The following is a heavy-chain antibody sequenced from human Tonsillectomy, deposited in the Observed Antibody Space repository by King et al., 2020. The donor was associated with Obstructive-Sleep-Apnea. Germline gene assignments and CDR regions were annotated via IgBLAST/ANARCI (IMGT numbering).Heavy chain of an antibody. CDR2: ISWDGGAT. J-gene: IGHJ5*02. Sequence: QLVESGGVVVQPGGSLRLSCVGTGFTFDEYTMHWVRQAPGKGLEWVSLISWDGGATYYADSVKGRFTISRDNAKNSLYLQMNSLRVEDTAVYYCVREEGWFDPWGQGTLVTVTS. CDR1: GFTFDEYT. V-gene: IGHV3-43*01. CDR3: VREEGWFDP.